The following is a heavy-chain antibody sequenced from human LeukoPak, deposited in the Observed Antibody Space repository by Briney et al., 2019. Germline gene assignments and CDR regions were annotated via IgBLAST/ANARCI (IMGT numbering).Heavy chain of an antibody. J-gene: IGHJ4*02. V-gene: IGHV3-9*03. Sequence: GRSLRLSCAASGFTFDDYAMHWVRQAPGKGLEWVSGISWNSGSIGYADSVKGRFTISRDNAKNSLYLQMNSLRAEDMALCYCARRGYSYGLDYWGQGTLVTVSS. CDR1: GFTFDDYA. CDR3: ARRGYSYGLDY. D-gene: IGHD5-18*01. CDR2: ISWNSGSI.